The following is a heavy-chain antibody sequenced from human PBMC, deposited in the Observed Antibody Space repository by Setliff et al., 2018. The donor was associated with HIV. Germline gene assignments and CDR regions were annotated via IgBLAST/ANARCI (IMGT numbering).Heavy chain of an antibody. V-gene: IGHV3-48*03. CDR2: ISSSGTTI. Sequence: GGSLRLSCAASGFTFSNYEMNWVRQAPGKGLEWVSYISSSGTTIYYADSVKGRFTISRDNGKDSLYLQMNSLRADDAALYYCAREGQATDSFDIWGQGTMVTVSS. J-gene: IGHJ3*02. CDR3: AREGQATDSFDI. CDR1: GFTFSNYE. D-gene: IGHD5-12*01.